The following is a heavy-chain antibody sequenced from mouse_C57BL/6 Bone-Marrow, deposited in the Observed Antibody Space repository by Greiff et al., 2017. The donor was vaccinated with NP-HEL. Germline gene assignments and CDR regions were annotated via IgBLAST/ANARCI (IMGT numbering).Heavy chain of an antibody. Sequence: QVQLQQSGAELARPGASVKLSCKASGYTFTSYGISWVKQRTGQGLEWIGEIYPRSGNTYYNEKFKGKATLTADKSSSTAYMELRSLTSEDSAVYFCATRRSYYGSSNYFDYWGQGTTLTVSS. J-gene: IGHJ2*01. CDR3: ATRRSYYGSSNYFDY. D-gene: IGHD1-1*01. CDR1: GYTFTSYG. V-gene: IGHV1-81*01. CDR2: IYPRSGNT.